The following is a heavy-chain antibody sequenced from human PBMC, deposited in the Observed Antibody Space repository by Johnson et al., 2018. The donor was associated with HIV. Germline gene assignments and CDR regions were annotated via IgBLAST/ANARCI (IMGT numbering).Heavy chain of an antibody. CDR2: IYSGGRT. J-gene: IGHJ3*02. CDR3: ARDRRYYDSSGYYHDAFDI. CDR1: GFTVNSNY. D-gene: IGHD3-22*01. V-gene: IGHV3-66*01. Sequence: VQLVESGGGLVKPGGSLRLSCAASGFTVNSNYINWVRQAPGKGLECVSGIYSGGRTYYADSVEGRFTISRDNSKNTLYLQMNSLRAEDTAVYFCARDRRYYDSSGYYHDAFDIWGQGTMVTVSS.